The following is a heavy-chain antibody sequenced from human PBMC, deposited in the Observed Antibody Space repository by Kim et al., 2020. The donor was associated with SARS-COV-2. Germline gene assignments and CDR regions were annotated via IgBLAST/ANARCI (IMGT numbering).Heavy chain of an antibody. J-gene: IGHJ3*02. CDR2: ISYDGGNK. Sequence: GGSLRLSCAASGFTLSSYGMHWVRQAPGQGLEWVAVISYDGGNKYYADSVKGRFTISRDNSKNTLYLQMNSLGAEDAAVYYCAKSDSSSWYSAFDIWGQGTMVTVSS. V-gene: IGHV3-30*18. CDR1: GFTLSSYG. D-gene: IGHD6-13*01. CDR3: AKSDSSSWYSAFDI.